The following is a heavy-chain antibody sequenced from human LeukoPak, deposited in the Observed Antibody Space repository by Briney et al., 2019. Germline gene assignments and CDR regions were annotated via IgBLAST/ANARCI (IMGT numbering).Heavy chain of an antibody. V-gene: IGHV4-30-4*01. CDR1: GGSISSGDYY. D-gene: IGHD2-15*01. CDR3: ARVGIVAPRNFDY. CDR2: IYYSGST. Sequence: SQTLSLTCTVSGGSISSGDYYRSWIRQPPGKGLEWIGYIYYSGSTYYNPSLKSRVTISVDTSKNQFSLKLSSVTAADTAVYYCARVGIVAPRNFDYWGQGTLVTVSS. J-gene: IGHJ4*02.